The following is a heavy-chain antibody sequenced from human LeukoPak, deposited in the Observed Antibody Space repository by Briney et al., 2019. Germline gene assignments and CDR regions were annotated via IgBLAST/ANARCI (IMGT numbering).Heavy chain of an antibody. J-gene: IGHJ4*02. Sequence: GGSLRLSCAASGFTVSTYYKTWVRQAPGKGLECVSVIYSGGSTYYADSVKGRFTVSRDNSKNTLYLQMNSLRAEDTAMYYCARGLGYCTSTTCLLPFDYWGQGTLVTVSS. V-gene: IGHV3-53*01. D-gene: IGHD2-2*01. CDR1: GFTVSTYY. CDR2: IYSGGST. CDR3: ARGLGYCTSTTCLLPFDY.